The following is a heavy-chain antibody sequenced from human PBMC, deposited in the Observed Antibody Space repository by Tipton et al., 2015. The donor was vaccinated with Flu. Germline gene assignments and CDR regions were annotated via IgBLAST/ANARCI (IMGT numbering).Heavy chain of an antibody. Sequence: TLSLTCIVSGGSMSSFYWGWSRQPPGKGLEWIGCIYYSGRTYYNPSLKSRVTLSVDTSKNQFSLKLSSVTAADTAVYYCAREKDSSGSEFFQQWGRGTLVTVSS. D-gene: IGHD6-19*01. CDR2: IYYSGRT. CDR3: AREKDSSGSEFFQQ. CDR1: GGSMSSFY. V-gene: IGHV4-39*07. J-gene: IGHJ1*01.